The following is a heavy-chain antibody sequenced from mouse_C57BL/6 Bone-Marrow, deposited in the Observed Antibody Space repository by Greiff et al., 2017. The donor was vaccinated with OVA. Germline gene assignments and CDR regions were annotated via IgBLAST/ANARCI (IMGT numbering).Heavy chain of an antibody. CDR3: ARNYGSNWYFDV. CDR2: IDPSDSYT. CDR1: GYTFTSYW. D-gene: IGHD1-1*01. J-gene: IGHJ1*03. V-gene: IGHV1-59*01. Sequence: QVQLQQPGAELVRPGTSVKLSCKASGYTFTSYWMHWVKQRPGQGLEWIGVIDPSDSYTNYNQKFKGKATLTVDTSSSTAYMQLSSLTSEDSAVYYCARNYGSNWYFDVWGTGTTVTVPS.